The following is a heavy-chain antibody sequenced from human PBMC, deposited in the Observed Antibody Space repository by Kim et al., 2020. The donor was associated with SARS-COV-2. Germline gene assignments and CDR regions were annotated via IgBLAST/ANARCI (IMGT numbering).Heavy chain of an antibody. Sequence: SETLSLTCTVSGGSISSGSYYWSWIRQPAGKGLEWIGRIYTSGSTNYNPSLKSRVTISVDTSKNQFSLKLSSVTAADTAVYYCARDENEDDSSGYYNALGAFDIWGQGTMVTVSS. CDR2: IYTSGST. D-gene: IGHD3-22*01. J-gene: IGHJ3*02. CDR1: GGSISSGSYY. V-gene: IGHV4-61*02. CDR3: ARDENEDDSSGYYNALGAFDI.